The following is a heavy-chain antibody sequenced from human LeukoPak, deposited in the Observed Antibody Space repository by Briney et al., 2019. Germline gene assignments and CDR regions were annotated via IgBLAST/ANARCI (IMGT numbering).Heavy chain of an antibody. Sequence: SETLSLTCTVSGDSIGTYFWNWIRQSAGEGLEWIGHVYDGGRTNYNPSLKGRVTISVDTSRNLFSLRLSSVTAADTAVYYCARDFVATGVVGFDMWGQGTMVTVSS. D-gene: IGHD1-1*01. CDR1: GDSIGTYF. CDR3: ARDFVATGVVGFDM. CDR2: VYDGGRT. V-gene: IGHV4-4*07. J-gene: IGHJ3*02.